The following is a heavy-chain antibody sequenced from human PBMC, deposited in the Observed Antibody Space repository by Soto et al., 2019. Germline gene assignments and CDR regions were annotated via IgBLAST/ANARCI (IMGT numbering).Heavy chain of an antibody. J-gene: IGHJ5*02. D-gene: IGHD2-2*01. CDR3: AKDPPPYQLLENWFDP. CDR1: GFTFSNAW. Sequence: PGGSLRLSCAASGFTFSNAWMNWVRQAPGKGLEWVGRIKSKTDGGTTDYAAPVKGRFTISRDDSKNTLYLQMNSLRAEDTAVYYCAKDPPPYQLLENWFDPWGQGTLVTVSS. CDR2: IKSKTDGGTT. V-gene: IGHV3-15*07.